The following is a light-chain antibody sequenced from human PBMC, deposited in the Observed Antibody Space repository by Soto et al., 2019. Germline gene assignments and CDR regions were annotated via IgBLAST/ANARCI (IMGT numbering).Light chain of an antibody. CDR1: QSISSW. CDR3: QQYNSYSPWT. V-gene: IGKV1-5*01. Sequence: DIQMTQSPSTLSASVGDRFTITCLASQSISSWLAWYQQKPGKAPKLLIYDASSLESGVPSRFSGSGSGTEFTLTISSLQPDDFATYYCQQYNSYSPWTCGQGTTVDIK. CDR2: DAS. J-gene: IGKJ1*01.